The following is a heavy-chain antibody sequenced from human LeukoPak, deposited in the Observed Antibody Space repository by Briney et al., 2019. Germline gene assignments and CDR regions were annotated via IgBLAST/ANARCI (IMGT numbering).Heavy chain of an antibody. Sequence: SETLSLTCTVSGGSISSRTHYWGWIRQPPGKGLEWIGTIYFNGITYRNPSLKSRVTISVDTSKNQFSLKLSSVTAADTAMYFCARHSGPYYDDRSYYYPETWGQGTLVTVSS. CDR1: GGSISSRTHY. D-gene: IGHD3-22*01. CDR2: IYFNGIT. CDR3: ARHSGPYYDDRSYYYPET. V-gene: IGHV4-39*01. J-gene: IGHJ5*02.